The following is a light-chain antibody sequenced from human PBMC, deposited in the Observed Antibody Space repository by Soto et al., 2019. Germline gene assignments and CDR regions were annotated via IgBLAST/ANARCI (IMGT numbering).Light chain of an antibody. V-gene: IGKV1-5*03. J-gene: IGKJ1*01. CDR3: QLYNSPWT. CDR2: KAS. CDR1: QSINDW. Sequence: DIQMTQSPSTLSASVGHRVTITCRASQSINDWLAWYQQKPGKAPKLLIYKASTLETGVPSRFSGSGSGTEFSLTIRSLQPDDFANYYCQLYNSPWTFGQGTKVEIK.